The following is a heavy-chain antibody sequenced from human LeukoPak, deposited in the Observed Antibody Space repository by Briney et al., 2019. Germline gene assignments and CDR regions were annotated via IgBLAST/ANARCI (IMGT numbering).Heavy chain of an antibody. CDR1: GFTFSRYG. V-gene: IGHV3-30*02. J-gene: IGHJ4*02. CDR3: AKDNGDFLTPDN. D-gene: IGHD4-17*01. Sequence: GGSVRLSCATSGFTFSRYGVHWVRQAPDKGLEWVAFIRHDGSKQYCADSVKGRCTISRDTSKNTVYLQVGSLTGEDTAVYYCAKDNGDFLTPDNWGQGTLVTVSS. CDR2: IRHDGSKQ.